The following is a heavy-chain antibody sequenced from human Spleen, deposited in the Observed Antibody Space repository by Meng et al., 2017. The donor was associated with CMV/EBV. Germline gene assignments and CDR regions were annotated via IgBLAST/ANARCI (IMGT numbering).Heavy chain of an antibody. Sequence: SVKVSCKASGYTFTSYGISWVRQAPGQGLEWMGGIIPIFGTANYAQKFQGRVTITTDESTSTAYMELSSLRSEDTAVYYCATNRPRRGFLEWLSFRPSSTNYYYYGMDVWGQGTTVTVSS. V-gene: IGHV1-69*05. CDR2: IIPIFGTA. CDR1: GYTFTSYG. D-gene: IGHD3-3*01. CDR3: ATNRPRRGFLEWLSFRPSSTNYYYYGMDV. J-gene: IGHJ6*02.